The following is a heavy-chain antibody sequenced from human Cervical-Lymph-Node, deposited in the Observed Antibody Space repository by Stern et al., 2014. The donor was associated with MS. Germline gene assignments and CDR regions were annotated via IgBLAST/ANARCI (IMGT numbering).Heavy chain of an antibody. CDR2: IFPGDPEI. V-gene: IGHV5-51*01. Sequence: EDQLVESGAEVKKSGESLKISCKASGYTFTSYWIGWVRQMPGKGLEWVGIIFPGDPEIRYSPSFQGQVTISADKSLNTAYLQWNSLKASDTAMYYCARDGSGTVQPYFYDYWGQGTLVTVSS. D-gene: IGHD3-10*01. J-gene: IGHJ4*02. CDR1: GYTFTSYW. CDR3: ARDGSGTVQPYFYDY.